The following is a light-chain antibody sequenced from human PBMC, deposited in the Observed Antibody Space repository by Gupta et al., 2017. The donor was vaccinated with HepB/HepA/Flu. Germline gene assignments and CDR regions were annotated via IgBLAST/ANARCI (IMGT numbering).Light chain of an antibody. CDR2: WAS. J-gene: IGKJ5*01. CDR3: QQYDSIPPIT. CDR1: QTILDSSDNKNY. Sequence: DIVMTQSPESLAVSLGERATINCKSSQTILDSSDNKNYLAWYQQKPGQPPKLLIYWASTRESGVPDRFSGSGSGTDFTLTISSLQAEDVAVYYCQQYDSIPPITFGQGTRLEIK. V-gene: IGKV4-1*01.